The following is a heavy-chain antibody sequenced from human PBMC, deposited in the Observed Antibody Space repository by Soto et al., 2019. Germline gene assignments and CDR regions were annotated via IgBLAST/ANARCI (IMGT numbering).Heavy chain of an antibody. D-gene: IGHD4-17*01. V-gene: IGHV4-34*01. CDR3: ARPSQPTKRVRSQYFQH. J-gene: IGHJ1*01. Sequence: QVQLQQWGAGLLKPSETLSLTCAVYGGSFSGYYWSWIRQPPGKGLEWIGEINHSGSTNYNPSLKSRVTISVDTSKNQFSLKLSSVTAADTAVYYCARPSQPTKRVRSQYFQHWGQGTLVTVSS. CDR2: INHSGST. CDR1: GGSFSGYY.